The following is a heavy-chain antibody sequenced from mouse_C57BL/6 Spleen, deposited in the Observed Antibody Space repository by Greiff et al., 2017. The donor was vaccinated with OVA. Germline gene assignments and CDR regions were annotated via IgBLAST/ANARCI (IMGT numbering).Heavy chain of an antibody. D-gene: IGHD1-1*01. J-gene: IGHJ2*01. CDR2: IHPNSGST. V-gene: IGHV1-64*01. Sequence: VQLQQPGAELVKPGASVKLSCKASGYTFTSYWMHWVKQRPGQGLEWIGMIHPNSGSTNYNEKFKSKATLTVDKSSSTAYMQLSSLTSEDSAVYYCASGTTVATLDYFDYWGQGTTLTVSS. CDR1: GYTFTSYW. CDR3: ASGTTVATLDYFDY.